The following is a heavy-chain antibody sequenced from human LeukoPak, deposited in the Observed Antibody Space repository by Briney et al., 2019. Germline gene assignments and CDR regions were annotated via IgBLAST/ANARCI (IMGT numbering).Heavy chain of an antibody. CDR1: GFTFSSYS. CDR3: AREHTPFGSGCTAAY. D-gene: IGHD6-19*01. Sequence: GGSLRLSCVVSGFTFSSYSMNWVRQAPGKGLEWVSSISSSSSYIYYADSVKGRFTISRDNAKNSLCLQMNSLRAEDTAVYYCAREHTPFGSGCTAAYWGQGTLVTVSS. J-gene: IGHJ4*02. V-gene: IGHV3-21*01. CDR2: ISSSSSYI.